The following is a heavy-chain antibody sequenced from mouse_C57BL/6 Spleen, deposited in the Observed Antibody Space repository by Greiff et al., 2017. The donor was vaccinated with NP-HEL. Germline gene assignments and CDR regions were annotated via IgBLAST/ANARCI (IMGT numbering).Heavy chain of an antibody. CDR2: ISSGSSTI. J-gene: IGHJ1*03. V-gene: IGHV5-17*01. CDR1: GFTFSDYG. Sequence: EVPLVASGGGLVKPGGSLKLSCAASGFTFSDYGMHWVRQAPEKGLEWVAYISSGSSTIYYADTVKGGSTISRENAKNTLCLQMTSLRSEDTAMYYCARNWYFDVWGTGTTVTVSS. CDR3: ARNWYFDV.